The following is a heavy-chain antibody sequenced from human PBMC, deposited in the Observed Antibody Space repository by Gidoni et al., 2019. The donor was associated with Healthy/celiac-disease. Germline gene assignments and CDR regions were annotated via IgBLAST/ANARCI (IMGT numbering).Heavy chain of an antibody. J-gene: IGHJ5*02. D-gene: IGHD6-19*01. CDR2: INHSGST. CDR3: ARGVYGSGWYHRWFDP. CDR1: GGSFSGYY. V-gene: IGHV4-34*01. Sequence: QGQLQQRGAGLLKPSETLSLTCAVYGGSFSGYYWSWIRQPPGKGLEWIGEINHSGSTNYNPSLKSRVTISVDTSKNQFSLKLSSVTAADTAVYYCARGVYGSGWYHRWFDPWGQGTLVTVSS.